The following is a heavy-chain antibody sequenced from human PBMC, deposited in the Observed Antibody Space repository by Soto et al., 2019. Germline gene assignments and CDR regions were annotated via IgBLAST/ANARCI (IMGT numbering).Heavy chain of an antibody. CDR1: GGTFSSYA. J-gene: IGHJ3*02. V-gene: IGHV1-69*06. Sequence: KVSCKASGGTFSSYAISWVRQAPGQGLEWMGGIIPIFGTANYAQKFQGRVTITADKSTSTAYMELSSLRSEDTAVYYCAREYYYDSSGYASDAFDIWGQGTMVTVSS. D-gene: IGHD3-22*01. CDR2: IIPIFGTA. CDR3: AREYYYDSSGYASDAFDI.